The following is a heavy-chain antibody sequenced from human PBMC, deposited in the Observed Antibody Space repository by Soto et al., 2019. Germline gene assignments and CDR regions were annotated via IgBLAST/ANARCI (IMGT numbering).Heavy chain of an antibody. CDR3: ARGNKYYYGSGSHISPDRRYYYYMDV. D-gene: IGHD3-10*01. CDR2: INPNSGGT. CDR1: GYTFTGYY. V-gene: IGHV1-2*04. J-gene: IGHJ6*03. Sequence: QVQLVQSGAEVKKPGASVKVSCKASGYTFTGYYMHWVRQAPGQGLEWMGWINPNSGGTNYAQKFQCWVTMTRDTSISTAYMELSRLRSDDTAVYYCARGNKYYYGSGSHISPDRRYYYYMDVWGKGTTVTVSS.